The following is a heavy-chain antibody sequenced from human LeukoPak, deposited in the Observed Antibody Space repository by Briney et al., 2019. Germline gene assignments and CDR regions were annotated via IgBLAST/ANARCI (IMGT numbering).Heavy chain of an antibody. V-gene: IGHV3-30*02. CDR1: GFTFSSYG. CDR3: ARSYSSIPQYYYYYYMDV. J-gene: IGHJ6*03. D-gene: IGHD6-13*01. CDR2: IRYDGSNK. Sequence: GGSLRLSCAASGFTFSSYGMHWVRQAPGKGLEWVAFIRYDGSNKYYADSVRGRFTISRDNSKNTLYLQMNSLRAEDTAVYYCARSYSSIPQYYYYYYMDVWGKGTTVTVSS.